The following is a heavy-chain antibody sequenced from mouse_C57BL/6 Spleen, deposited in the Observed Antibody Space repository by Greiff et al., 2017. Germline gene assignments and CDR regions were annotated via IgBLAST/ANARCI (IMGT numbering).Heavy chain of an antibody. J-gene: IGHJ2*01. CDR3: ARANYYGTPYDFDY. V-gene: IGHV3-6*01. Sequence: EVKLQESGPGLVKPSQSLSLTCSVTGYSITSGYYWNWIRQFPGNKLEWMGYISYDGSNNYNPSLKNRISITRDTSKNQFFLKLNSVTTEDTATYYCARANYYGTPYDFDYWGQGTTLTVSS. CDR2: ISYDGSN. CDR1: GYSITSGYY. D-gene: IGHD1-1*01.